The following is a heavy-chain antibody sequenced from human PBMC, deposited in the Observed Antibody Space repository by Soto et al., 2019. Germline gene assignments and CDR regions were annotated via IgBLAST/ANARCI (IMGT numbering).Heavy chain of an antibody. V-gene: IGHV1-24*01. J-gene: IGHJ5*02. Sequence: ASVQGACKVSGYTLTELSMDWVRQAPGKGLEWMGGFDPEDGETIYADSVKGRFTISRDNSRNTVSLQMNSLRVEDTAVYHCAKGRLAVAAPYTWFDPWGLGTLVTVSS. CDR1: GYTLTELS. CDR2: FDPEDGET. CDR3: AKGRLAVAAPYTWFDP. D-gene: IGHD6-19*01.